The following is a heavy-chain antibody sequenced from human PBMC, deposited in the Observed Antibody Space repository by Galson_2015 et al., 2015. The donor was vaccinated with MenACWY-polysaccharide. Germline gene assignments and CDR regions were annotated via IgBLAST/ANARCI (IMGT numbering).Heavy chain of an antibody. D-gene: IGHD6-6*01. CDR2: TSHSGETS. V-gene: IGHV3-11*01. J-gene: IGHJ6*02. CDR3: ARFAKTITTRPLYGLDV. CDR1: GFTFTDFY. Sequence: SLRLSCAASGFTFTDFYMSWTRQAPGKGLEWVSYTSHSGETSYTADSVQGRFTISRDNARNSVYLQMHSLRAEDTAVYYCARFAKTITTRPLYGLDVWGHGTTVIVSS.